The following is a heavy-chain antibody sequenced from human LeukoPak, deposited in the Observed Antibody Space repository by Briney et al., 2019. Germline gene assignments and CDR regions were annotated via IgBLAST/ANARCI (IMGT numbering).Heavy chain of an antibody. J-gene: IGHJ4*02. D-gene: IGHD3-22*01. Sequence: PGGSLRLSCAASGFTFSSYWMSWVRQAPGKGLEWVANIKQDGSEKYYVDSVKGRFTVSRDNAKNSLYLQMNSLRDEDTAVYYCASIPMASYYYDSSGYYTLMGDYWGQGTLVTVSS. V-gene: IGHV3-7*01. CDR3: ASIPMASYYYDSSGYYTLMGDY. CDR2: IKQDGSEK. CDR1: GFTFSSYW.